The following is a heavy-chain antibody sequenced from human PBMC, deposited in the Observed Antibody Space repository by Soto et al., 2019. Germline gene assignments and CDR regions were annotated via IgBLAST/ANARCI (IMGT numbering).Heavy chain of an antibody. V-gene: IGHV3-30-3*01. CDR3: ARDSIDGYNPLDGMDV. CDR1: GFTFSSYA. Sequence: QVQLVESGGGVVQPGRSLRLSCAASGFTFSSYAMHWVRQAPGKGLEWVAVISYDGSNKYYADSVKGRFTISRDNSKNTLYLQMNSLRAEDTAVYYCARDSIDGYNPLDGMDVWGQGTTVTGSS. CDR2: ISYDGSNK. J-gene: IGHJ6*02. D-gene: IGHD5-12*01.